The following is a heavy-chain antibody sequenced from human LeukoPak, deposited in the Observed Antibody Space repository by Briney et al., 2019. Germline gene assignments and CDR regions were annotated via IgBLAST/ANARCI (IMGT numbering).Heavy chain of an antibody. CDR1: GYTLTELS. CDR3: ATPYDSSGYSYYYGMDV. V-gene: IGHV1-24*01. J-gene: IGHJ6*02. Sequence: GASVKVSCKVSGYTLTELSMHWVRQAPGKGLEWMGGFDPEDGETIYAQKFQGRVTMTEDTSTDTAYMELSSLRSEDTAVYYCATPYDSSGYSYYYGMDVWGQGTTVTVSS. D-gene: IGHD3-22*01. CDR2: FDPEDGET.